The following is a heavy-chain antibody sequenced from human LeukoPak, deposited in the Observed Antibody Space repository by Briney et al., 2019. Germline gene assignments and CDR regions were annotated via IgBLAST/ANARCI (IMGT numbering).Heavy chain of an antibody. D-gene: IGHD1-26*01. Sequence: GGSLRLSCAASGFTFSSYAMSWVRQAPGKGLEWVSAISGSGGSTYYADSVKGRFTISRDNSKNTLYLQMSGLRVEDTAVYYCVRGSASLPYWGQGTLVTVSS. CDR2: ISGSGGST. V-gene: IGHV3-23*01. CDR1: GFTFSSYA. CDR3: VRGSASLPY. J-gene: IGHJ4*02.